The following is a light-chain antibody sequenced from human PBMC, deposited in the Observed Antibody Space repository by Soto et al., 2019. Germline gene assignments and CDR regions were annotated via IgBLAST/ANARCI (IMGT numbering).Light chain of an antibody. CDR3: QPYDNWPQT. J-gene: IGKJ1*01. CDR2: GAS. V-gene: IGKV3-15*01. CDR1: QSVSSSY. Sequence: EIVLTQSPGTLSLSPGERATLSCRASQSVSSSYLAWYQQKPGQAPRLLIHGASTRAPGIPARFSGSGSGTDFTLTISSLQSEDFEVYYCQPYDNWPQTLGQGTNVDIK.